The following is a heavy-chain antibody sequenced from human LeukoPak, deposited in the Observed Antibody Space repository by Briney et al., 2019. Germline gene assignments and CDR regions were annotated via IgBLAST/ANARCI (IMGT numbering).Heavy chain of an antibody. CDR2: ISGSGGST. J-gene: IGHJ4*02. D-gene: IGHD3-22*01. CDR1: GFTFSSYA. CDR3: AKAYYNDRSGYPLDY. V-gene: IGHV3-23*01. Sequence: GGSLRLSCAASGFTFSSYAMSWVRQAPGKGLEWVSAISGSGGSTYYADSVKGRFTISRDNSKNTLHLQMNSLRAEDTAVYYCAKAYYNDRSGYPLDYWGQGTLVTVSS.